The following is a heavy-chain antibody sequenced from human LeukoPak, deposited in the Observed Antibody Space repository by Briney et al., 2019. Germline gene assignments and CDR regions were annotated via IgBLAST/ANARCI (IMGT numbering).Heavy chain of an antibody. CDR3: AKGRGFRVWDPWDN. CDR2: ITNSGENT. CDR1: GFTFSTYT. J-gene: IGHJ4*02. Sequence: GGSLRLSCAASGFTFSTYTMNWVRQAPGKGLEWVSGITNSGENTYYADSVKGRFTISRDNSKNTLFLEMNSLRVEDTAVYYCAKGRGFRVWDPWDNWGQGTLITVSS. V-gene: IGHV3-23*01. D-gene: IGHD3-16*01.